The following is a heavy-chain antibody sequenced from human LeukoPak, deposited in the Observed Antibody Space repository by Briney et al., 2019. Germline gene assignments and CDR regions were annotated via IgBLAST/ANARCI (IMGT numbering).Heavy chain of an antibody. D-gene: IGHD3/OR15-3a*01. CDR3: ARTTLDAFDI. J-gene: IGHJ3*02. CDR1: GYTFTTYW. V-gene: IGHV5-51*01. CDR2: IYPADSDT. Sequence: GESLKISCKASGYTFTTYWIGWVRQMPGKGLEWMGIIYPADSDTKYSPSFQGQVTISVDKSISTAYLQWSSLKASDTAMYYCARTTLDAFDIWGQGTMVTVSS.